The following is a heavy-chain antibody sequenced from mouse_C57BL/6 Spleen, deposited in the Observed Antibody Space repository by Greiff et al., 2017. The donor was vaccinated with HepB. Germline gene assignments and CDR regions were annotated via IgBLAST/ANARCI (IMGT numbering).Heavy chain of an antibody. V-gene: IGHV1-42*01. D-gene: IGHD4-1*01. Sequence: VQLQQSGPELVKPGASVKISCKASGYSFTGYYMNWVKQSPEKSLEWIGEINPSTGGTTYNQKFKAKATLTVDKSSSTAYMQLKSLTSEDSAVYYCARPTGTGYWYFDVWGTGTTVTVSS. CDR1: GYSFTGYY. CDR3: ARPTGTGYWYFDV. CDR2: INPSTGGT. J-gene: IGHJ1*03.